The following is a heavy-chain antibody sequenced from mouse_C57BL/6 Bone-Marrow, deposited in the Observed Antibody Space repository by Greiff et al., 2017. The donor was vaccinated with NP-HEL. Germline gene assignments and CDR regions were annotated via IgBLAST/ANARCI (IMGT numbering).Heavy chain of an antibody. V-gene: IGHV3-6*01. CDR2: ISYDGSN. CDR3: ASRTGSWFAY. D-gene: IGHD4-1*01. Sequence: ESGPGLVKPSQSLSLTCSVTGYSITSGYYWNWIRQFPGNKLEWMGYISYDGSNNYNPSLKNRISITRDTSKNQFFLKLNSVTTEDTATYYCASRTGSWFAYWGQGTLVTVSA. CDR1: GYSITSGYY. J-gene: IGHJ3*01.